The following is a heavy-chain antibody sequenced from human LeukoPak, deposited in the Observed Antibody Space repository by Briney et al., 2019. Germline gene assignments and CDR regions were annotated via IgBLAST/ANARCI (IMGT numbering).Heavy chain of an antibody. CDR2: IKQDGSEK. CDR1: GFTFSSYA. V-gene: IGHV3-7*01. D-gene: IGHD1-26*01. Sequence: GVLRLSCAASGFTFSSYALSWVRQAPGKGLEWVANIKQDGSEKYYVDSVKGRFTISRDNAKNSLYLQMNSLRAEDTAVYYCARDWIAVGATSDYWGQGTLVTVSS. CDR3: ARDWIAVGATSDY. J-gene: IGHJ4*02.